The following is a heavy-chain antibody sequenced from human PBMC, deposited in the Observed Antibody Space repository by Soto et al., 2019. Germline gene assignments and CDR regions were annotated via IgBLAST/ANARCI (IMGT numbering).Heavy chain of an antibody. CDR1: GASLDRSNYY. D-gene: IGHD1-26*01. CDR2: TYYNGNA. CDR3: ARVYSGSYSDS. V-gene: IGHV4-39*07. J-gene: IGHJ4*02. Sequence: SETLSLTCNVSGASLDRSNYYWDWIRQSPGKGLEWIGTTYYNGNAYYNPSLRSRVTMSVDTSKNQFSLNLTSVTAADTAVYYCARVYSGSYSDSWGQGTLVTVSS.